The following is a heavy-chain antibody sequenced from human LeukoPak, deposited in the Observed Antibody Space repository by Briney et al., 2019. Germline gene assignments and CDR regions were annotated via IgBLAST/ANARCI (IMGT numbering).Heavy chain of an antibody. Sequence: VASVKVSCKASGYTFTGYYMHWVRQAPGQGLEWMGWINPNSGGTNYAQKFQGRVSMTRDTSTSTAYMELSSLTSEDTAVYYCARGGGSSWTQRGYFQYWGQGTLVTVSS. J-gene: IGHJ1*01. CDR2: INPNSGGT. CDR3: ARGGGSSWTQRGYFQY. D-gene: IGHD6-13*01. V-gene: IGHV1-2*02. CDR1: GYTFTGYY.